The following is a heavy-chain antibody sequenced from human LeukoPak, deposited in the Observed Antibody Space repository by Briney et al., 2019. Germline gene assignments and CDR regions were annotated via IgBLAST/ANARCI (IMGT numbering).Heavy chain of an antibody. CDR3: ARESTVTMGDYYFDY. J-gene: IGHJ4*02. CDR2: ISYDGSDR. CDR1: GFTFSNYT. Sequence: GGSLRLSCAASGFTFSNYTMHWVRQAPGKGLEWVAVISYDGSDRYYADSVKGRLTISRDNSKNTVYLQMNSLRAEDTAVYYCARESTVTMGDYYFDYWGQGTPVTVSS. V-gene: IGHV3-30*04. D-gene: IGHD4-17*01.